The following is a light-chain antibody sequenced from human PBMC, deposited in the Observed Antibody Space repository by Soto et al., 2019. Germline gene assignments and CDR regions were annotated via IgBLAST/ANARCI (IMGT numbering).Light chain of an antibody. CDR3: QQHIGWPLT. J-gene: IGKJ4*01. CDR2: EAS. V-gene: IGKV3-11*01. Sequence: EIVLTQSPATLSLSPGERVTLSCRASQTVKSSLAWYQQKPGQAPRLIIYEASHRDSGIPASFSGSGSGTDFTLTISSLEPEDFAVYYCQQHIGWPLTFGGGTKVEI. CDR1: QTVKSS.